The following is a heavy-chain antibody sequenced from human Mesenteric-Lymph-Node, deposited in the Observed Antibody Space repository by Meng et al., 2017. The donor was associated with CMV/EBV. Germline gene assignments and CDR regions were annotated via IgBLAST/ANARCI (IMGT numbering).Heavy chain of an antibody. Sequence: SETLSLTCTVSGGSVSSGRYYWSWIRQPPGKGLEWIGYVYYSGSTNYNPSLKSRVTISVDTSKNQFSLKLSSVTAADTAVYYCARNRENYDFWSGYHRPYGMDVWGQGTTVTVSS. CDR2: VYYSGST. J-gene: IGHJ6*02. V-gene: IGHV4-61*01. CDR1: GGSVSSGRYY. CDR3: ARNRENYDFWSGYHRPYGMDV. D-gene: IGHD3-3*01.